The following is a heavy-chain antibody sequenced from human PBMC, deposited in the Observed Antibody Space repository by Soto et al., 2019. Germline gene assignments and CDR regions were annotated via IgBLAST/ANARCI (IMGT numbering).Heavy chain of an antibody. V-gene: IGHV6-1*01. D-gene: IGHD1-26*01. J-gene: IGHJ6*02. CDR2: TYYRSKWYN. CDR1: GDSVSSKSAA. CDR3: ARDMGAEQYYYYYGMDV. Sequence: PSTTLSLTCAISGDSVSSKSAAWNWIRQSPSRGLEWLGRTYYRSKWYNDYAVSVKSRISINPDTSKNQFSLQLNSVTPEDTAVYYCARDMGAEQYYYYYGMDVWGQGTTVTVSS.